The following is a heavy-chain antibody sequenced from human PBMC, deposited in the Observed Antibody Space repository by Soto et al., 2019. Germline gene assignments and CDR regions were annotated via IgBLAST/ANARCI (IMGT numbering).Heavy chain of an antibody. J-gene: IGHJ4*02. CDR1: GGSFSGYY. Sequence: SETLSLTCAVYGGSFSGYYWSWIRQPPGKGLEWIGEINHSGSTNYNPSLKSRVTISVDTSKNQFSLKLSSVTAAGTAVYYCARGRWFGEYYFDYWGQGTLVTVSS. V-gene: IGHV4-34*01. CDR2: INHSGST. D-gene: IGHD3-10*01. CDR3: ARGRWFGEYYFDY.